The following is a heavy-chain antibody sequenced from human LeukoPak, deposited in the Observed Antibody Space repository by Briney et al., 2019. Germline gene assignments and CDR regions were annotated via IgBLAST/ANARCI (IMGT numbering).Heavy chain of an antibody. CDR3: ARAFRFNRDSSRIASFDY. CDR2: INPSGGST. Sequence: ASVKVSCKASGYTFTSYYMHWVRQAPGQGLEWMGIINPSGGSTSYAQKFQGRVTMTRDTSTSTVYMELSSLRSEDTAVYYCARAFRFNRDSSRIASFDYWGQGTLVTVSS. V-gene: IGHV1-46*01. J-gene: IGHJ4*02. D-gene: IGHD6-13*01. CDR1: GYTFTSYY.